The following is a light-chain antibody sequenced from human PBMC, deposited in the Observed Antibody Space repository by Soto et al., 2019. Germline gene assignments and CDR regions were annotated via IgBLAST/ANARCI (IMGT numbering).Light chain of an antibody. J-gene: IGLJ2*01. Sequence: QSVLTQPASVSGSPGQSITISCTGTDSDVDGYNYVSWYQQHPGKAPKLMIYGVSNRPSGVSNHFSGSKSGNTASLTISGLQAEDEADYYCSSFTNNNTPHVVFGGGTKVTVL. V-gene: IGLV2-14*01. CDR1: DSDVDGYNY. CDR3: SSFTNNNTPHVV. CDR2: GVS.